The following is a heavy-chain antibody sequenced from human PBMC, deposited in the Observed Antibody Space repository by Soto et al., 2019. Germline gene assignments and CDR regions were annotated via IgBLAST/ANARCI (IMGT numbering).Heavy chain of an antibody. V-gene: IGHV1-18*04. D-gene: IGHD3-22*01. CDR3: ARMAHDSSGYYSTSFDY. Sequence: ASVNVSCKASGYTFTSYGISWVRQAPGQGLEWMGWISAYNGNTNYAQKLQGRVTMTTDTSTSTAYMELRSLRSDDTAVYYCARMAHDSSGYYSTSFDYWGQGTLVTVSS. CDR2: ISAYNGNT. J-gene: IGHJ4*02. CDR1: GYTFTSYG.